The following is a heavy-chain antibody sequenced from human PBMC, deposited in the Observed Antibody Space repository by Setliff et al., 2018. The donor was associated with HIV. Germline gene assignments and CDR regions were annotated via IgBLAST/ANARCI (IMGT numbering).Heavy chain of an antibody. D-gene: IGHD1-26*01. CDR2: IFSNDEK. V-gene: IGHV2-26*01. CDR3: AHTPYSGSSADY. Sequence: SGPTLVNPTETLTLTCTVSGFSLSNARMGVSWIRQPPGKALQWLAHIFSNDEKSYSTSLKSRLTISKDTSKNQVVLTMTNMDPVDTATYYCAHTPYSGSSADYWGQGTLVTVSS. J-gene: IGHJ4*02. CDR1: GFSLSNARMG.